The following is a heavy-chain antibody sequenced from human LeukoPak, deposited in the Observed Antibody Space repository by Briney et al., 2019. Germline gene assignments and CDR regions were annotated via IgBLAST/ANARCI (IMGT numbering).Heavy chain of an antibody. D-gene: IGHD3-22*01. J-gene: IGHJ4*02. CDR1: GFSFNHYA. CDR3: ARGPTSYYDTTGYSSYFDY. Sequence: GGSLRLSCAASGFSFNHYAMYWVRQAPGKGLEWVAVISYDGNNKYYADSVKGRFTISRDNSKNTLYVQMNSLRAEDMAVYYCARGPTSYYDTTGYSSYFDYWGQGTLVTVSS. V-gene: IGHV3-30-3*01. CDR2: ISYDGNNK.